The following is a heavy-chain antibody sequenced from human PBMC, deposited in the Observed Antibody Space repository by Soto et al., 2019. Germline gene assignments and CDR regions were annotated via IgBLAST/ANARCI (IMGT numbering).Heavy chain of an antibody. CDR2: MNSDGSTT. D-gene: IGHD2-21*02. Sequence: GGSLRLSCVASGFTFSNSWMHWVRQAPGKGLVWVARMNSDGSTTTYADSVKGRFTISRDNAKNSLYLQMNSLRAEDTAVYYCARDPVFSDFNDYWGQGTLVTAS. CDR3: ARDPVFSDFNDY. V-gene: IGHV3-74*01. CDR1: GFTFSNSW. J-gene: IGHJ4*02.